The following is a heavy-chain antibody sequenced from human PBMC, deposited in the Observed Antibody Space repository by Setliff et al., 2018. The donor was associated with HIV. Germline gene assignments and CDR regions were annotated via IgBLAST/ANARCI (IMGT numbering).Heavy chain of an antibody. V-gene: IGHV4-39*02. CDR3: ARSKTFYDFWGGYYTHGAFKI. J-gene: IGHJ3*02. Sequence: SETLSLTCTVSGGSISSFSYYWGWIRQPPGKGLEWIGSIYYSGTTYYNPSLKSRVTISIDPSKNHLSLKLTSVTAADTAVYYCARSKTFYDFWGGYYTHGAFKIWGLGTMVTVSS. CDR1: GGSISSFSYY. D-gene: IGHD3-3*01. CDR2: IYYSGTT.